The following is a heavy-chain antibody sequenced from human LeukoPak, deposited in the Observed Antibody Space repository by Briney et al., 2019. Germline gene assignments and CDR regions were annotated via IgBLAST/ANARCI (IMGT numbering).Heavy chain of an antibody. D-gene: IGHD6-19*01. CDR1: GFTFNIYS. CDR2: ITSSSHYI. CDR3: AREAVAGTRRRYYYYYMDV. J-gene: IGHJ6*03. Sequence: GGSLRLSCAASGFTFNIYSMNWVRQAPGKGLEWVSRITSSSHYIYYADSVKGRFTISRDNAKNSLYLDMSSLRADDTAVYYCAREAVAGTRRRYYYYYMDVWGKGTTVTISS. V-gene: IGHV3-21*04.